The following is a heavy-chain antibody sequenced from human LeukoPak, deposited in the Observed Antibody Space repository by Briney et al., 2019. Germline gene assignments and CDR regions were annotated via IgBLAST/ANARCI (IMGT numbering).Heavy chain of an antibody. Sequence: ASVKVSCRSSGYTYTSYYMRWVRQAPGQGLEWMGIINPSGGSTSYAQKFQGRVTMTRDTSTSTVYMELSSLRSEDTAVYYCARGGIVGATTTFDYLGQGTLVTVSS. CDR1: GYTYTSYY. CDR3: ARGGIVGATTTFDY. J-gene: IGHJ4*02. CDR2: INPSGGST. D-gene: IGHD1-26*01. V-gene: IGHV1-46*01.